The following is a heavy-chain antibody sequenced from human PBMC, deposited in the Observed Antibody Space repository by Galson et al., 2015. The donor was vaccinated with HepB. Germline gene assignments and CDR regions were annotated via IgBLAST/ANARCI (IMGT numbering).Heavy chain of an antibody. Sequence: SLRLSCAASGFTFNDYWMGWVRQAPGMGLEWVANIKQDGSETYYGDSVKGRFTISRDNAKNSLFLQMDSLSAEDTALYYCARGKWFIQFLYFDYWGRGTLASVSS. D-gene: IGHD3-10*01. CDR2: IKQDGSET. V-gene: IGHV3-7*03. J-gene: IGHJ4*02. CDR3: ARGKWFIQFLYFDY. CDR1: GFTFNDYW.